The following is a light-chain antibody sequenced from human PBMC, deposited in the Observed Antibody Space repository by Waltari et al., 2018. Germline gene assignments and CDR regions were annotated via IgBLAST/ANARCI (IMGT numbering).Light chain of an antibody. Sequence: SYVLTPPPSVSVAPGKTARITCGGNDIGSQSVHWYHQRPGQAPVLVISYDSDRPSGIPERFSGSNSGNTATLTINRVEAGDEADYYCQVWDSSSDHVVFGGGTKLTVL. J-gene: IGLJ2*01. V-gene: IGLV3-21*04. CDR1: DIGSQS. CDR2: YDS. CDR3: QVWDSSSDHVV.